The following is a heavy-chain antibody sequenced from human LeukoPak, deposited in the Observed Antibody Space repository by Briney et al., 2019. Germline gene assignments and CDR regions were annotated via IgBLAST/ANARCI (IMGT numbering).Heavy chain of an antibody. J-gene: IGHJ3*02. CDR2: ISSSGNTI. V-gene: IGHV3-48*03. Sequence: GGSLRLSCAASGFTFDRFAMSWIRQAPGKGLEWVSYISSSGNTIYYVDSVKGRFTISRDNARNTLYLQMNSLRAEDTAVYYCARGGTYSWDAFDIWGQGTMVTVSS. CDR1: GFTFDRFA. D-gene: IGHD1-26*01. CDR3: ARGGTYSWDAFDI.